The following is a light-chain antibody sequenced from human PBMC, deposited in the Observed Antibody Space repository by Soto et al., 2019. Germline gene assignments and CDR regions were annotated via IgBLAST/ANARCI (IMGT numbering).Light chain of an antibody. J-gene: IGKJ5*01. CDR1: QSISSC. CDR2: AAS. V-gene: IGKV3-11*01. CDR3: LQGISFPLS. Sequence: DIVLTQSPATLSLSAGERATISCRASQSISSCLVWYQQKPGKAPKLLIYAASSRATGIPARFSGSGSGTDYTLTISSLQPEDFATYYSLQGISFPLSLGGERRLGI.